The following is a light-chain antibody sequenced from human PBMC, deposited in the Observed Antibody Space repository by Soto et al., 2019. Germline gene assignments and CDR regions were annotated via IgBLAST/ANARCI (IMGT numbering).Light chain of an antibody. CDR2: EVS. J-gene: IGLJ1*01. CDR1: SSDVGHSNF. V-gene: IGLV2-8*01. CDR3: NAQADNGKHV. Sequence: QYALTQPPSASGSPGQSVTISCTGSSSDVGHSNFVSWYQQHPGKGPKLIIYEVSKRPSGVPDRFSGSKSGNTASLSVSGLQDEDEADYFCNAQADNGKHVFGPGTKVTVL.